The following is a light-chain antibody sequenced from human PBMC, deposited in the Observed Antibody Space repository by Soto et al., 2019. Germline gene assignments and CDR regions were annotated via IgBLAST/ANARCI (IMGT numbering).Light chain of an antibody. CDR2: DAA. CDR3: QSGST. J-gene: IGKJ5*01. V-gene: IGKV3-11*01. CDR1: QSVSSY. Sequence: EIVLTQSPSTLSLSPGERATLSCRASQSVSSYLAWYQQKPGQAPRLLIYDAANRATGIPGRFSGSGSGTDCTLTISSLAPEDCAVYYYQSGSTFGQGTRLEIK.